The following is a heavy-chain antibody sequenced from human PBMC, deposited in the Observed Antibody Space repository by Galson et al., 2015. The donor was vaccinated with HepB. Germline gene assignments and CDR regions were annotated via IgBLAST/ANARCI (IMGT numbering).Heavy chain of an antibody. CDR3: VRRHSSSSRGWFDP. D-gene: IGHD6-6*01. J-gene: IGHJ5*02. Sequence: GLEWIGAVNHVGNPNYNPSLKSRVTISVDRAKNQFSLRLRSVTATDTAVYYCVRRHSSSSRGWFDPWGQGTLVTASS. CDR2: VNHVGNP. V-gene: IGHV4-34*01.